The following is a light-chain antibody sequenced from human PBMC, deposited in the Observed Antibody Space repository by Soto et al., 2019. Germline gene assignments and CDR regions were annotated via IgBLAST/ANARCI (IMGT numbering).Light chain of an antibody. CDR1: SSDVGAYNY. J-gene: IGLJ1*01. CDR2: DVT. Sequence: QSVLTQPRSVSGSPGQSVTISCIGTSSDVGAYNYVSWFQQHPGKAPKLMIYDVTKRPSGVPDRFSGSKSDNTASLTISGLQAEDEADYYCCSYAGSYTYVFGTGTKVTVL. CDR3: CSYAGSYTYV. V-gene: IGLV2-11*01.